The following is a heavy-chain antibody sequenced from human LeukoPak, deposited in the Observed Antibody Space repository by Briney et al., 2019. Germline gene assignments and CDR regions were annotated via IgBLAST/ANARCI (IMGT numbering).Heavy chain of an antibody. J-gene: IGHJ5*02. CDR2: IRTYNNKT. CDR3: ARIACDSTACYGNSVDP. Sequence: GASVKVSCKASGYTFINSGINWVRPAAGQGLEWKGWIRTYNNKTLYAQKFLGRVTMTTDKSTSTAYMEVVSLRSDDTAVYYCARIACDSTACYGNSVDPWGQGTLVTVSS. D-gene: IGHD2-2*01. CDR1: GYTFINSG. V-gene: IGHV1-18*01.